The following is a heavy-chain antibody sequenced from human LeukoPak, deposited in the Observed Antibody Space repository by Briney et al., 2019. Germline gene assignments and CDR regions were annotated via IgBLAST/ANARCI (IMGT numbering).Heavy chain of an antibody. CDR2: IYYSGTT. Sequence: SETVSLTCTVSGDSISTYHWTWIRQPPGRGLEWIGYIYYSGTTNYNPSLKSRVTISLDTSNNQFSLKLTSVTAADTAIYYCASYTRHCSGGSCYSIDYWGQGTLVTVSS. CDR3: ASYTRHCSGGSCYSIDY. J-gene: IGHJ4*02. D-gene: IGHD2-15*01. V-gene: IGHV4-59*08. CDR1: GDSISTYH.